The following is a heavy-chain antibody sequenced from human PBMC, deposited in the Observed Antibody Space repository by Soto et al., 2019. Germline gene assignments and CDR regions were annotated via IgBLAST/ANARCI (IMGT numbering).Heavy chain of an antibody. D-gene: IGHD3-22*01. V-gene: IGHV1-2*02. CDR3: ARARTNYYNTSDYDF. J-gene: IGHJ4*02. Sequence: VASVKVSCTASGYTFIGYYMHWVRQAPGQGLEWMGWINPNSGDTNYAQKFQGRVTMTRDTSISTAYTELSRLRFDDTAVYYCARARTNYYNTSDYDFWGQGTLVTVSS. CDR2: INPNSGDT. CDR1: GYTFIGYY.